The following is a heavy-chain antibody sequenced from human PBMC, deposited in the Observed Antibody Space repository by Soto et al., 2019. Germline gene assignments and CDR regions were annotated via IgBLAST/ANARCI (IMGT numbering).Heavy chain of an antibody. CDR2: IIPILGIA. J-gene: IGHJ4*02. CDR1: GGTFSSYT. Sequence: QVQLVESGAEVKKPGSSVKVSCKASGGTFSSYTISWVRQAPGQGLEWMGRIIPILGIANYAQKFQGRVTIPADKSTSTAYMQLSSLRSEDTAVYYCATLAVAVHYYFDYWGQGTLVTVSS. V-gene: IGHV1-69*02. CDR3: ATLAVAVHYYFDY. D-gene: IGHD6-19*01.